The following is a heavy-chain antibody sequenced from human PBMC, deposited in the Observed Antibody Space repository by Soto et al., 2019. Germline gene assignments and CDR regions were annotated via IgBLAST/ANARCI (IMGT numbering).Heavy chain of an antibody. V-gene: IGHV3-7*01. CDR2: IKQDGSEK. CDR3: ARVNTVKYYYYGMDF. Sequence: EVQLVDSGGGLVQPGGSLRLSCAASGFPFSNYWMSWVRQAPGKGLEWVANIKQDGSEKHYVDSVKGRFTISRDNAKNSLDLQMNSLRAEDTAVYYCARVNTVKYYYYGMDFWGQGTTVTVSS. D-gene: IGHD3-10*01. CDR1: GFPFSNYW. J-gene: IGHJ6*02.